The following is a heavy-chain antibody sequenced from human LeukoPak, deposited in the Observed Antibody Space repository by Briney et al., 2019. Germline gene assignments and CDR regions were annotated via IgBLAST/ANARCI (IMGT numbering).Heavy chain of an antibody. Sequence: PGGSLRLSCAASGFTFSSHEMNWVRQAPGKGLEWVSYISGSGDTIYYADSVKGRFTISRDNAKNSLYLQMNSLRADDTAVYYCAKGKWYPDYWGQGILVTVSS. CDR2: ISGSGDTI. V-gene: IGHV3-48*03. J-gene: IGHJ4*02. D-gene: IGHD2-15*01. CDR3: AKGKWYPDY. CDR1: GFTFSSHE.